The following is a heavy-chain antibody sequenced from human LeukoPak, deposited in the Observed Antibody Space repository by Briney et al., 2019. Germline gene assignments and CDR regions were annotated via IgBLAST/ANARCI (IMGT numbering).Heavy chain of an antibody. D-gene: IGHD6-19*01. CDR2: IYYSGST. CDR3: AREARSSGWYRAFDI. Sequence: PSETLSLTGTGSGGSISSYYWSWIRQPPGKGLEGIGYIYYSGSTNYNPSLKSRVTISVDTSKNQFSLKLSSVTAADTAVYYCAREARSSGWYRAFDIWGQGTMVTVSS. J-gene: IGHJ3*02. CDR1: GGSISSYY. V-gene: IGHV4-59*01.